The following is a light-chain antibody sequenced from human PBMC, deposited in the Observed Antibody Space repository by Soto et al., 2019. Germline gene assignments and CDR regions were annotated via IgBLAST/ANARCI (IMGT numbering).Light chain of an antibody. CDR3: QQRSNWHTIT. J-gene: IGKJ5*01. Sequence: EIVLTQSPATLSLSPGERATLSCRASQSVSSYLAWYQQKPGQAPRLLIYDASIRATGIPARFSGRGFGTDFSLTISSLEPEDVEVYYCQQRSNWHTITFGQGTRLEIK. CDR1: QSVSSY. CDR2: DAS. V-gene: IGKV3-11*01.